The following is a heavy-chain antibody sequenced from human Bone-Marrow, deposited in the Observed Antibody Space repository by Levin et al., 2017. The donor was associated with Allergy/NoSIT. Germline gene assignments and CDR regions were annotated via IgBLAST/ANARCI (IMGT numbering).Heavy chain of an antibody. V-gene: IGHV3-30*18. CDR1: GLTFSRHG. J-gene: IGHJ4*02. D-gene: IGHD3-10*01. CDR2: ISFDGNNK. CDR3: AKGAATRGVVLED. Sequence: PGGSLRLSCVASGLTFSRHGMHWVRQAPGKGLEWVALISFDGNNKYYGDSVKGRFAISRDNAKNTLYLELKSLRPEDTAVYYCAKGAATRGVVLEDWGQGALVTVSS.